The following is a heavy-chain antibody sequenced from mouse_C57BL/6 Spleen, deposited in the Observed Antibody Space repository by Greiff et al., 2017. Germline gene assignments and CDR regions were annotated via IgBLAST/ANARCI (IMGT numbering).Heavy chain of an antibody. D-gene: IGHD1-1*01. CDR1: GYTFTDYN. CDR2: INPNNGGT. V-gene: IGHV1-22*01. J-gene: IGHJ1*03. CDR3: ARWMYDYGSSDNWYVDV. Sequence: VQLQQSGPELVKPGASVKMSCKASGYTFTDYNMHWVKQSHGKSLEWIGYINPNNGGTSYNQKFKGKATLTVNKSSSTAYMELRSLTSEDSAVYYCARWMYDYGSSDNWYVDVWGTGTTGTVSS.